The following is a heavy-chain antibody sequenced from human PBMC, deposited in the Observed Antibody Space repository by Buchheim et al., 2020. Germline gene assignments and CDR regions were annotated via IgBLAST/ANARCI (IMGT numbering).Heavy chain of an antibody. CDR2: IKPNNGGT. J-gene: IGHJ4*02. CDR3: ARGQIVEPYDY. D-gene: IGHD1-26*01. Sequence: QVQLVQSGAEVKKAGASVKVSSKASGYTFTGYYLHWVRQAPGQGLEWMGWIKPNNGGTNYAQKFQGRVTMTRDTSISTAYMEVSSLRSDDTAVYYCARGQIVEPYDYWGQGTL. V-gene: IGHV1-2*02. CDR1: GYTFTGYY.